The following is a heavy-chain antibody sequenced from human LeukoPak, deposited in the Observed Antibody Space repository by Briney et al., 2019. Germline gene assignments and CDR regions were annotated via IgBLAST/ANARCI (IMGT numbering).Heavy chain of an antibody. CDR2: IYPGDSDT. CDR3: ARGLVPYCSGGSCPFDC. V-gene: IGHV5-51*01. D-gene: IGHD2-15*01. CDR1: GYSFTSYW. Sequence: GESLKISCKGSGYSFTSYWIGWVRQMPGKGLEWMWIIYPGDSDTRYSPSFQGQVTISADKSISTAYLQWSSLKASDTAMYYCARGLVPYCSGGSCPFDCWGQGTLVTVSS. J-gene: IGHJ4*02.